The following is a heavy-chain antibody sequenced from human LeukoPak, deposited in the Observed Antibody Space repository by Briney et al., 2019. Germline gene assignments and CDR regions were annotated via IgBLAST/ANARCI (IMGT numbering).Heavy chain of an antibody. CDR1: GFTFSSYW. CDR2: INQDGSEK. J-gene: IGHJ4*02. D-gene: IGHD6-13*01. CDR3: ARGTSMPAATNRVVDY. Sequence: GGSLRLSCAASGFTFSSYWMNWVRQAPGKGLEWVANINQDGSEKHCVDSVKGRFTTSRDNAKNSLYLQMNSLSADDTAIYYCARGTSMPAATNRVVDYWGQGTLVTVSS. V-gene: IGHV3-7*01.